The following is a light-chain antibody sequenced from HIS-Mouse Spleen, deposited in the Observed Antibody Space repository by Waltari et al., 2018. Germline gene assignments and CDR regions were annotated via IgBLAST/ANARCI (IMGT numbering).Light chain of an antibody. J-gene: IGLJ2*01. Sequence: QSALTQPASVSGSPGQSIPISCTGTSRDVGSYTLVSWYQQHPGKAPKLMIYEGSKRPSGVSNRFSGSKSGNTASLTISGLQAEDEADYYCCSYAGSSTFVVFGGGTKLTVL. CDR3: CSYAGSSTFVV. CDR2: EGS. V-gene: IGLV2-23*03. CDR1: SRDVGSYTL.